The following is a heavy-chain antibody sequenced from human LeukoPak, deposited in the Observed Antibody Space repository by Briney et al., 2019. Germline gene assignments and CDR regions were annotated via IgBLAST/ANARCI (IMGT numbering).Heavy chain of an antibody. V-gene: IGHV3-21*01. Sequence: GGSLRLSCAASGFTFSSYIMNWVRQAPGKGLEWVSSISSSSYIYYADSVKGRFTISRDNAKNSLYLQMNSLRAEDTAVYYCARDGINDFWSGDFDYWGQGTLVTVSS. CDR3: ARDGINDFWSGDFDY. CDR1: GFTFSSYI. CDR2: ISSSSYI. D-gene: IGHD3-3*01. J-gene: IGHJ4*02.